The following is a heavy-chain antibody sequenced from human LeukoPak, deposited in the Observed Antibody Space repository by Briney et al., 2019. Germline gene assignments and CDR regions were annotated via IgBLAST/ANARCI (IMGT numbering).Heavy chain of an antibody. J-gene: IGHJ4*02. D-gene: IGHD6-6*01. Sequence: SETPSLTCTVSGASLSSEYWSWVRQPPGRKTEWIGYIYSSGTTKYNPSLQSRLTISIDTPKNQFSLKLSSMTAGDTAVYFCSRLLPSRPEFYFDYWGQGTLVTVHS. CDR3: SRLLPSRPEFYFDY. CDR1: GASLSSEY. V-gene: IGHV4-4*09. CDR2: IYSSGTT.